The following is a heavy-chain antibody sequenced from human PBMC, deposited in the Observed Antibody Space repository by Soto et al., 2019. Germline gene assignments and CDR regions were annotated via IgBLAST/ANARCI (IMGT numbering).Heavy chain of an antibody. Sequence: GASVKVSCKASGYTFTGYYMHWVRQAPGQGLEWMGWINPNSGGTNYAQKFQGWVTMTRDTSISTAYMELSRLRSDDTAVYYCARASRYALPYYYYYGMDVWGQGTTVTVSS. CDR1: GYTFTGYY. CDR3: ARASRYALPYYYYYGMDV. CDR2: INPNSGGT. D-gene: IGHD2-2*01. J-gene: IGHJ6*02. V-gene: IGHV1-2*04.